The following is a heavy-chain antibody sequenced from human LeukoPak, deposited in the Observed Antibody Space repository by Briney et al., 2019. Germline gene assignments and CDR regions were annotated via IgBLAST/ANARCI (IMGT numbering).Heavy chain of an antibody. D-gene: IGHD2-15*01. J-gene: IGHJ4*02. CDR3: ARDYRGYRAPYYXDX. V-gene: IGHV3-7*01. CDR1: GFTFSSYW. CDR2: IKQDGSEK. Sequence: GGSLRLSCAASGFTFSSYWMSRVRQAPGKGLEWVANIKQDGSEKYYVDSVKGRFTISRDNAKNSLYLQMNSLRAEDTAVYYCARDYRGYRAPYYXDXXGQGXXVTV.